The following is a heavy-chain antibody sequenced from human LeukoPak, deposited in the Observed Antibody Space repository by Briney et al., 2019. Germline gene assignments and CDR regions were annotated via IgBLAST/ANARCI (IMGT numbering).Heavy chain of an antibody. CDR3: ATSPATGNIYFDL. Sequence: PGGSLRLSCAASGFTVSSNYMGWVRQAPGKGLEWVSVLYSGGSTYYADSVKGRFTISRDNSKNMLYLQMNSLRDEDTAVYYCATSPATGNIYFDLWGRGTLVTVSS. CDR1: GFTVSSNY. CDR2: LYSGGST. V-gene: IGHV3-66*01. J-gene: IGHJ2*01. D-gene: IGHD6-13*01.